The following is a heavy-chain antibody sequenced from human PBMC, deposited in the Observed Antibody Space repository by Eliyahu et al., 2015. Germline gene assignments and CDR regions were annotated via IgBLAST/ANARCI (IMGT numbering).Heavy chain of an antibody. CDR1: GGSISSSSYY. V-gene: IGHV4-39*02. CDR3: ARDVDY. Sequence: QLQLQESGPGLVKPSETXXLXXXVSGGSISSSSYYWGWXRQPPGKGLEWIGGIYYSGSTYYNPSLKSRVTISVDTSKNQFSLKLSSVTAADTAVYYCARDVDYWGQGTLVTVSS. CDR2: IYYSGST. J-gene: IGHJ4*02.